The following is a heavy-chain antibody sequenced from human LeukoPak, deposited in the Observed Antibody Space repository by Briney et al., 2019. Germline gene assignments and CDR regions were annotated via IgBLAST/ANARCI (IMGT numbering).Heavy chain of an antibody. CDR1: GFTFSSYG. Sequence: GGSLRLSCAASGFTFSSYGMSWVRQAPGKGLEWVSHISDTVRDTWYANSVKGRFSISRDNSRDTVYLQMSSLRPEDTALYFCAKDNYGGIFASWGQGTLVTVSS. J-gene: IGHJ4*02. V-gene: IGHV3-23*01. D-gene: IGHD4-17*01. CDR3: AKDNYGGIFAS. CDR2: ISDTVRDT.